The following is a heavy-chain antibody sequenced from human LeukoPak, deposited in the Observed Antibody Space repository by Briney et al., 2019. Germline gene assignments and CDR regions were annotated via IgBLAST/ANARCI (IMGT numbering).Heavy chain of an antibody. V-gene: IGHV3-30*02. Sequence: GGSLRLSCAASGFTFSSYGMHWVRQAPGNGLEWVAFIRHDGSNKYYADSVKGRFTVSRDNSKNTLYLQMNSLRPEDTAVYYCAKELGTAVVGQRVDYWGQGTLVTVSS. J-gene: IGHJ4*02. D-gene: IGHD2-2*01. CDR1: GFTFSSYG. CDR2: IRHDGSNK. CDR3: AKELGTAVVGQRVDY.